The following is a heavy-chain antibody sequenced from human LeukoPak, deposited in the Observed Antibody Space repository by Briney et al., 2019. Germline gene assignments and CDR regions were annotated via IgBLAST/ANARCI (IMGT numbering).Heavy chain of an antibody. Sequence: PGGSLRLSCAVSGFTFSNYEMNWVRQAPGKGLEWVSYISSSGSAIYYADSVKGRFTISRDNDKKSLYLQMNSLRAEDTAVYYCARDNYDSSGFYHLFDYWGQGTLVTVSS. V-gene: IGHV3-48*03. J-gene: IGHJ4*02. CDR3: ARDNYDSSGFYHLFDY. D-gene: IGHD3-22*01. CDR1: GFTFSNYE. CDR2: ISSSGSAI.